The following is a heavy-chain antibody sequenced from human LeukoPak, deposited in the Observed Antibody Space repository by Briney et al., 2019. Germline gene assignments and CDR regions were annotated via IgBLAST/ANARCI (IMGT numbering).Heavy chain of an antibody. V-gene: IGHV3-7*01. CDR3: ASLSDYGGNSGWFDP. Sequence: GGSLRLSCAASGFTFSSYWMSWVRQAPGKGLEWVANIKQDGSEKYYVDSVKGRFTIPRDNAKNSLYLQMNSLRAEDTAVYYCASLSDYGGNSGWFDPWGQGTLVTVSS. CDR2: IKQDGSEK. D-gene: IGHD4-23*01. J-gene: IGHJ5*02. CDR1: GFTFSSYW.